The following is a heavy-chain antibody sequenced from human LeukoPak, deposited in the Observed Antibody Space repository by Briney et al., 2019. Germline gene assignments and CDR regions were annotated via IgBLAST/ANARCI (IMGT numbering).Heavy chain of an antibody. D-gene: IGHD2-2*01. CDR2: ISSSGSTI. CDR1: GFTFSDYY. J-gene: IGHJ4*02. Sequence: PGGSLRLSCAASGFTFSDYYMSWIRQAPGKGLEWVSYISSSGSTIYYADSVKGRFTISRDNAKNSLYLQMNSLRAEDTAVYYCASHRTLPQLLPEDYWGQGTLVTVSS. CDR3: ASHRTLPQLLPEDY. V-gene: IGHV3-11*04.